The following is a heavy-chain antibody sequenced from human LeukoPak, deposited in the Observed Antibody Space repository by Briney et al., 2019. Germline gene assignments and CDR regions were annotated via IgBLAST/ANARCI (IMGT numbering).Heavy chain of an antibody. CDR2: ISSSSSTI. V-gene: IGHV3-48*01. CDR1: GFTFSSYS. Sequence: GGSLRLSCAASGFTFSSYSMNWVRQAPGKGLEWVSYISSSSSTIYYAGSVKGRFTISRDNAKNSLYLQMNSLRAEDTAVYYCARESEQLDYWGQGTLVTVSS. CDR3: ARESEQLDY. J-gene: IGHJ4*02. D-gene: IGHD6-13*01.